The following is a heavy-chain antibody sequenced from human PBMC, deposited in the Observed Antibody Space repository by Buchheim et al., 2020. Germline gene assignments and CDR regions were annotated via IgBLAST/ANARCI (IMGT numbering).Heavy chain of an antibody. CDR1: GGSFSGYY. CDR2: INHSGST. CDR3: ARGYSSSWQVSFDY. Sequence: QVQLQQWGAGLLKPSETLSLTCAVYGGSFSGYYWSWIRQPPGKGLEWIGEINHSGSTNYNTSLKSRVTISVDTSKNQFSLKLSSVTAADTAVYYCARGYSSSWQVSFDYWGQGTL. D-gene: IGHD6-13*01. V-gene: IGHV4-34*01. J-gene: IGHJ4*02.